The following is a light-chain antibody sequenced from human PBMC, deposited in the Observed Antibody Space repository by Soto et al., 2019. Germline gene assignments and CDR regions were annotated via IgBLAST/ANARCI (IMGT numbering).Light chain of an antibody. V-gene: IGKV1-12*01. CDR3: QQANSFPLT. J-gene: IGKJ5*01. Sequence: DIQMTQSPSSMSASLGDRVTITCRASQGITYWLAWYQQRPGRAPKCLIYAASILESGVPSRFTGSGSGTNFTLTINDLQPEDFATYFCQQANSFPLTFGQGTRFDLK. CDR1: QGITYW. CDR2: AAS.